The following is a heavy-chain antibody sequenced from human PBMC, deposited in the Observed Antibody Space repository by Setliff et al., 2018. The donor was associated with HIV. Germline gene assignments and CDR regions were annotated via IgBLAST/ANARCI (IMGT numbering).Heavy chain of an antibody. CDR1: GYSISSGYY. D-gene: IGHD5-12*01. V-gene: IGHV4-38-2*01. CDR2: IYHSGST. Sequence: SETLSLTCAVSGYSISSGYYWGWIRQPPGKGLEWIGSIYHSGSTYYNPSLKSRVTISVDTSKNQFSLKLSSVTAADTAVYYCARWGGYYFDYWGQERWSPSPQ. CDR3: ARWGGYYFDY. J-gene: IGHJ4*01.